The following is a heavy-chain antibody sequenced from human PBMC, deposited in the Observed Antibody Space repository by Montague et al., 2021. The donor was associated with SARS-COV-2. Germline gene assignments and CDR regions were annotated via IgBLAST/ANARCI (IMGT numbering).Heavy chain of an antibody. Sequence: SETRSLTCTVSGGSISSSYYYWVWIRQPPGKGLDWIVTIYYSGSTYYTPSLKSRVTIPVDTSKNQFSLKLTSLTAADTAVYYCARSSGYNYDIYYYGMDVWGQGTTVTVSS. CDR2: IYYSGST. D-gene: IGHD5-18*01. CDR3: ARSSGYNYDIYYYGMDV. V-gene: IGHV4-39*01. CDR1: GGSISSSYYY. J-gene: IGHJ6*02.